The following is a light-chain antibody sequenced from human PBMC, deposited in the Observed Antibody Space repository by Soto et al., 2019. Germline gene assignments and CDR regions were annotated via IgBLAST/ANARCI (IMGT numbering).Light chain of an antibody. V-gene: IGKV3-20*01. CDR2: GAS. CDR3: QQYCSSRA. Sequence: EIVLTQSPGTLSLSPGERATLSCRASQSVSSGYLAWYKQKPGQAPRLLIYGASSRATGIPDRFSGSGSGTDFTLTISRLEPEDLAVYYCQQYCSSRAFGQGTKVDIK. J-gene: IGKJ1*01. CDR1: QSVSSGY.